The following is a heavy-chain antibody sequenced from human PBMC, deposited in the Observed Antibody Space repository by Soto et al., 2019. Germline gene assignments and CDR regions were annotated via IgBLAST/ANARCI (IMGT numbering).Heavy chain of an antibody. V-gene: IGHV4-31*03. CDR3: ARATRDPTMTTRYYFDY. D-gene: IGHD4-17*01. CDR2: IYYSGST. Sequence: SETLSPTCTVSGGSITSGGYYWSWIRQHPGKGLEWIGYIYYSGSTYYNPSLKSRVTISVDMSKNQFSLRLSSVTAADTAVYYCARATRDPTMTTRYYFDYWGQGTLVTVSS. CDR1: GGSITSGGYY. J-gene: IGHJ4*02.